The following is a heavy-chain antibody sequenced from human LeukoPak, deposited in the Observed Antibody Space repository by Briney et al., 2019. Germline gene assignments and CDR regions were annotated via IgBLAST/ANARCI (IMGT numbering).Heavy chain of an antibody. CDR3: ARRARSDY. V-gene: IGHV4-34*01. J-gene: IGHJ4*02. CDR1: GGSFSGYY. CDR2: INHSGST. Sequence: SETLSLTCAVYGGSFSGYYWSWIRQPPGKGLEWIGEINHSGSTNYNPSLKSRVTISVDTSKNQFSLKLSSVTAADTAVYYCARRARSDYWGQGTLVTVSS.